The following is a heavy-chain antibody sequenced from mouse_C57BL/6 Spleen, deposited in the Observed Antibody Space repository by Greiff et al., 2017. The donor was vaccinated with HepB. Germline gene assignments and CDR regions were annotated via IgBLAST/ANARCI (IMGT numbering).Heavy chain of an antibody. V-gene: IGHV1-15*01. J-gene: IGHJ3*01. D-gene: IGHD1-1*01. CDR1: GYTFTDYE. CDR2: IDPETGGT. CDR3: TRGHYYGSSQFAY. Sequence: VQLQQSGAELVRPGASVTLSCKASGYTFTDYEMHWVKQTPVHGLEWIGAIDPETGGTAYNQKFKGKAILTADKSPSTAYMELRSLTSEDSAVYYCTRGHYYGSSQFAYWGQGTLVTVSA.